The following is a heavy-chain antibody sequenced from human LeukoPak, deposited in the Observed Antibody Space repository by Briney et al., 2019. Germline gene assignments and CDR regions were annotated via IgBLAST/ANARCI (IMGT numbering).Heavy chain of an antibody. CDR2: IWYDGSDE. CDR3: ARARDAFDI. CDR1: RFTFSSYG. V-gene: IGHV3-33*01. J-gene: IGHJ3*02. Sequence: GGSLRLSCAASRFTFSSYGMHWVSQAPGKGLEWVAVIWYDGSDEYYTDSVKGRFTIFRDNSKNTLYLQMNSLRAEDTAIYYCARARDAFDIWGQGTMVTVSS.